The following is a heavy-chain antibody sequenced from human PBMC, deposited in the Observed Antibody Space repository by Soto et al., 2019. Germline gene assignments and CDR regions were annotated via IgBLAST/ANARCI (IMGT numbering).Heavy chain of an antibody. Sequence: ASVKVSCKASGGTFSSYAISWVRQAPGQGLEWMGGIIPIFGTANYAQKFQGRVTIAADESTSTAYMELSSLRSEDTAVYYCARNPRSGPAFDIWGQGTMVTVSS. V-gene: IGHV1-69*13. CDR1: GGTFSSYA. J-gene: IGHJ3*02. CDR3: ARNPRSGPAFDI. CDR2: IIPIFGTA.